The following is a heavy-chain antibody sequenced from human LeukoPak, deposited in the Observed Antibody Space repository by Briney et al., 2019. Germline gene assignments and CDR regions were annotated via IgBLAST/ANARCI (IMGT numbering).Heavy chain of an antibody. CDR3: ASVDCSSTSCYTYATQRAPLDY. V-gene: IGHV1-69*05. Sequence: SVKVSCKASGGTFSSYAISWVRQAPGQGLEWMGGIIPIFGTANYAQKFQGRVTITTDESTSTAYMELSSLRSEDTAVYYCASVDCSSTSCYTYATQRAPLDYWGQGTLVTVSS. J-gene: IGHJ4*02. D-gene: IGHD2-2*02. CDR2: IIPIFGTA. CDR1: GGTFSSYA.